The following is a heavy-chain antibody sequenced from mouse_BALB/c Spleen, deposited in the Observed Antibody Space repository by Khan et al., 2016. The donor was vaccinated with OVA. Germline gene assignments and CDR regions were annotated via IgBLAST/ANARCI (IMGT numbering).Heavy chain of an antibody. J-gene: IGHJ3*01. Sequence: VQLQQSGAELARPGASVKMSCKASGYTFTSYTMHWVKQRPGQGLEWIGYINPSNDYTNYNQNFKDKATLIVDKSSSTAYLQLSSLTSEDSSVYYCAREGAYHRSDGWFAYWGQGTLVTVSA. D-gene: IGHD2-14*01. CDR2: INPSNDYT. CDR1: GYTFTSYT. CDR3: AREGAYHRSDGWFAY. V-gene: IGHV1-4*01.